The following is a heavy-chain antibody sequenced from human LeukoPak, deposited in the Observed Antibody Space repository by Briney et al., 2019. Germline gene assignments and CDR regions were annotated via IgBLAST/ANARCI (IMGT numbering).Heavy chain of an antibody. Sequence: SETLSLTCAVYGGSFSGYYWSWIRQPPGKGLEWIGEINHSGSTKYNPPLKSRVTISVDTSKNQFSLKLSSVTAADTAVYYCARGLAVAGTILDYWGQGTLVTVPS. CDR3: ARGLAVAGTILDY. D-gene: IGHD6-19*01. CDR2: INHSGST. CDR1: GGSFSGYY. J-gene: IGHJ4*02. V-gene: IGHV4-34*01.